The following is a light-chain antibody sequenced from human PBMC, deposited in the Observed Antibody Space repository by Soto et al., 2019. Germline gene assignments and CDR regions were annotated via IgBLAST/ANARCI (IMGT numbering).Light chain of an antibody. J-gene: IGKJ1*01. V-gene: IGKV1-39*01. Sequence: DIQMTQSPSSLSASAGDRATITCRASQSISSYLTWYQQKPGKAPKLLIYAASSLQSGVPARFSGSGSGTDFTLTISSLQPEDFATYYCQQSYSTLWTFGQGTKVEIK. CDR2: AAS. CDR3: QQSYSTLWT. CDR1: QSISSY.